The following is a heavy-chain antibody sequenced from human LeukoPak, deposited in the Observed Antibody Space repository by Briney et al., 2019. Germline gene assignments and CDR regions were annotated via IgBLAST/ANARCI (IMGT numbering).Heavy chain of an antibody. CDR2: ISGSGSGT. J-gene: IGHJ4*02. V-gene: IGHV3-23*01. Sequence: GGSLRLSCAASGFTFSSYAMSWVRQAPGKGLEWVSAISGSGSGTYYADSVKGRFTISRDTSKNTLFLQMSSLRAEDTAVYYCAVGDYADYWGQGTLVTVSS. CDR1: GFTFSSYA. CDR3: AVGDYADY.